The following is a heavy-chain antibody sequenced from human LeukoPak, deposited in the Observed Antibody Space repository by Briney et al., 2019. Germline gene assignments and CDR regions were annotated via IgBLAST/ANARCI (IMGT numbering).Heavy chain of an antibody. Sequence: SETLSLTCTVSGGSISSYYWSWIRQPPGKGLEWIGYIYYSGSTNYNPSLKSRVTISVDTSKNQFSLKLSSATAADTAVYYCARGVGLWFGRPPKYYYYGMDVWGQGTTVTVSS. CDR1: GGSISSYY. CDR3: ARGVGLWFGRPPKYYYYGMDV. CDR2: IYYSGST. D-gene: IGHD3-10*01. V-gene: IGHV4-59*01. J-gene: IGHJ6*02.